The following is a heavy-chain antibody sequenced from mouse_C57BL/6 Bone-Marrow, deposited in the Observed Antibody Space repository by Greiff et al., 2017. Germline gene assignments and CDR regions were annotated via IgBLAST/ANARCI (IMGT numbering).Heavy chain of an antibody. CDR3: ASQRLRKRGYAMDY. Sequence: QVQLKESGAELARPGASVKLSCKASGYTFTSYGISWVKQRTGQGLEWIGEIYPRSGNTYYNEQFKGKATLTADKSSSTAYMELRSLTSEDSAVYFCASQRLRKRGYAMDYWGQGTSVTVSS. J-gene: IGHJ4*01. V-gene: IGHV1-81*01. CDR1: GYTFTSYG. CDR2: IYPRSGNT. D-gene: IGHD1-1*01.